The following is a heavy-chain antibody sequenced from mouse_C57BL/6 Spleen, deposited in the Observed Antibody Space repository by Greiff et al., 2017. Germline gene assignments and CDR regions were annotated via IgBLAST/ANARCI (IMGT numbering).Heavy chain of an antibody. CDR1: GFTFSSYA. D-gene: IGHD2-4*01. V-gene: IGHV5-9-1*02. CDR3: TRDEDDYPAWLAY. CDR2: ISSGGDYL. J-gene: IGHJ3*01. Sequence: EVQVVESGAGLVKPGGSLKLSCAASGFTFSSYAMSWVRQTPEKRLAWVAYISSGGDYLSYADNVKGRFTISRDNARNTLYLQMSRLKSEDTSMYYCTRDEDDYPAWLAYWGKGTLGTVSA.